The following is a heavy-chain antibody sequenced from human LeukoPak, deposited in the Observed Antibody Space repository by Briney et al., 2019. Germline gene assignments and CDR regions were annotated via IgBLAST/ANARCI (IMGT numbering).Heavy chain of an antibody. V-gene: IGHV1-18*04. CDR2: ISAYNGNT. CDR1: GYTFTGYY. CDR3: ARAAPPYDYHYYYYMDV. D-gene: IGHD1-1*01. Sequence: GASVKVSCKASGYTFTGYYMHWVRQAPGQGLEWMGWISAYNGNTNYAQKLQGRVTMTTDTSTSTAYMELRSLRSDDTAVYYCARAAPPYDYHYYYYMDVWGKGTTVTVSS. J-gene: IGHJ6*03.